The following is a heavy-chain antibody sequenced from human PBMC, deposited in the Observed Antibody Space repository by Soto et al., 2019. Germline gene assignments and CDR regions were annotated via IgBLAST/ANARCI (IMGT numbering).Heavy chain of an antibody. Sequence: ASVKVSCKASGYTFTGYYMHWVRQAPGQGLEWMGWISAYNGGTNYAQKLQGRVTMTTDTSTSTAYMELRSLRSDDTAVYYCARDIVVVEAATQGDYYYGMDVWGQGTTVTVSS. D-gene: IGHD2-15*01. V-gene: IGHV1-18*04. CDR2: ISAYNGGT. CDR1: GYTFTGYY. J-gene: IGHJ6*02. CDR3: ARDIVVVEAATQGDYYYGMDV.